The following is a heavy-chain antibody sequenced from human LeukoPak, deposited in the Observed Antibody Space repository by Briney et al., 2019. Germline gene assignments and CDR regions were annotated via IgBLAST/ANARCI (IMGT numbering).Heavy chain of an antibody. Sequence: SETLSLTCTVSGGSISSGSYYWSWIRQPAGKGLEWIGRIYTSGSTNYNPPLKSRVTISVDTSKNQFSLKLSSVTAADTAVYYCAQELGIWGQGTLVTVSS. J-gene: IGHJ4*02. D-gene: IGHD7-27*01. CDR2: IYTSGST. V-gene: IGHV4-61*02. CDR3: AQELGI. CDR1: GGSISSGSYY.